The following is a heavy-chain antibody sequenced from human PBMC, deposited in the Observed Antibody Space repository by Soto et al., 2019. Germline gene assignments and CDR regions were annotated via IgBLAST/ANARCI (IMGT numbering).Heavy chain of an antibody. J-gene: IGHJ6*02. CDR3: AKEDSSSWYVGYYYGMDV. V-gene: IGHV3-30*18. CDR2: MSYDGSNR. D-gene: IGHD6-13*01. Sequence: PGGSLRRACAASGFTFSSYGMRWVRQAPGKGLGWVAVMSYDGSNRYYADSVKGRFTISRDNSKNTLYLQMNSLRAEDTAVYYCAKEDSSSWYVGYYYGMDVWGQGTTVTVSS. CDR1: GFTFSSYG.